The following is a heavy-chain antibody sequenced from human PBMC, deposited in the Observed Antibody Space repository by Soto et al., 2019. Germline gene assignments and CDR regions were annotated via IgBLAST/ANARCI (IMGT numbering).Heavy chain of an antibody. D-gene: IGHD2-15*01. Sequence: ASVKVSCKASGYTFTSYAMHWVRQAPGQRLEWMGWINAGNGNTKYSQKFQGRVTITRDTSASTAYMELSSLRSEDTAVYYCARDRGGGTHYNYYYYGMDVWGQGTTVTVS. V-gene: IGHV1-3*01. J-gene: IGHJ6*02. CDR2: INAGNGNT. CDR1: GYTFTSYA. CDR3: ARDRGGGTHYNYYYYGMDV.